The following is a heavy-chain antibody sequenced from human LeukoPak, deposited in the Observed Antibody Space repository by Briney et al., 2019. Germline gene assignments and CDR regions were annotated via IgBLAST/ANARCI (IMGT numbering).Heavy chain of an antibody. CDR3: ARDIAAAGN. Sequence: PSETLSLTCTVSGGSISSGSYYWSWIRQPAGKGLEWIGRIYTSGSTNYNPSLKSRVTISVDTSKNQFSLKLSSVTAADTAVYYCARDIAAAGNWGQGTLVTVSS. D-gene: IGHD6-13*01. V-gene: IGHV4-61*02. CDR1: GGSISSGSYY. CDR2: IYTSGST. J-gene: IGHJ4*02.